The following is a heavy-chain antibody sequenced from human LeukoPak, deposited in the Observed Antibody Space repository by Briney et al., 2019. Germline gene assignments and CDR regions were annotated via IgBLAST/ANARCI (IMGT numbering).Heavy chain of an antibody. Sequence: PSETLSLTCTVSGGSISSYYWSWIRQPPGKGLEWIGYIYYSGGTNYNPSLKSRVTISVDTSKNQFSLKLSSVTAADTAVYYCARHPPDDFWSGYLQYYFDYWGQGTLVTVSS. V-gene: IGHV4-59*08. CDR2: IYYSGGT. CDR3: ARHPPDDFWSGYLQYYFDY. D-gene: IGHD3-3*01. CDR1: GGSISSYY. J-gene: IGHJ4*02.